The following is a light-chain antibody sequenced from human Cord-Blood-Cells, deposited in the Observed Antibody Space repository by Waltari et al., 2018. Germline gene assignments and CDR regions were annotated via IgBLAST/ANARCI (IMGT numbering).Light chain of an antibody. Sequence: DNQMTQSPSTLSASVGDRVTITCWASQSISSWLAWYQQKPGKAPKLLIYDASSLESGVPSRFSGSGSGTEFTLTISSLQPDDFATYYCQQYNSYSWTFGQGTKVEIK. CDR3: QQYNSYSWT. CDR1: QSISSW. J-gene: IGKJ1*01. CDR2: DAS. V-gene: IGKV1-5*01.